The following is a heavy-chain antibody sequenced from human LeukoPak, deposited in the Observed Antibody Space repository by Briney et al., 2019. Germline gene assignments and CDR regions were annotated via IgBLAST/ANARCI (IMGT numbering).Heavy chain of an antibody. CDR1: GGSFSGYY. V-gene: IGHV4-34*01. CDR3: ARENPDCSSTSCYHYFDY. Sequence: SETLSLTCAVYGGSFSGYYWSWIRQPPGKGLEWIGEINHSGSTNYNPSLKSRVTISVDTSKNQFSLKLSSVTAADTAVYYCARENPDCSSTSCYHYFDYWGQGTLVTVSS. J-gene: IGHJ4*02. CDR2: INHSGST. D-gene: IGHD2-2*01.